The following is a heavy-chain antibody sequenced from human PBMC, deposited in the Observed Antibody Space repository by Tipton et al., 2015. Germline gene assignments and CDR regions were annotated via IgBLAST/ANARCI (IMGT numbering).Heavy chain of an antibody. CDR2: IQYSGST. CDR1: SDSISKYY. J-gene: IGHJ6*02. CDR3: ARDLGQQLVGPYYFHYAMDV. D-gene: IGHD6-6*01. Sequence: TLSLTCSVSSDSISKYYWSWIRQPPGKELEWIGYIQYSGSTNYNPSLKSRLTISVGTSKDQFSLKLSSVTAADTAVYYCARDLGQQLVGPYYFHYAMDVWGQGTSVTVSS. V-gene: IGHV4-59*01.